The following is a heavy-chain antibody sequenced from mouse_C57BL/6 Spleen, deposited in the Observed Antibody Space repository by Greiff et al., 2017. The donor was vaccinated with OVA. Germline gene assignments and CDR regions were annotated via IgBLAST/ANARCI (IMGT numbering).Heavy chain of an antibody. CDR3: ARDDYDEAD. J-gene: IGHJ3*01. D-gene: IGHD2-4*01. V-gene: IGHV5-4*01. Sequence: EVKLVESGGGLVKPGGSLKLSCAASGFTFSSYAMSWVRQTPEKRLEWVATISDGGSYTYYPDHVQGRFTISRDNAKNNLYLQMSHLKSEDTAMYYCARDDYDEADWGQGTLVTVSA. CDR1: GFTFSSYA. CDR2: ISDGGSYT.